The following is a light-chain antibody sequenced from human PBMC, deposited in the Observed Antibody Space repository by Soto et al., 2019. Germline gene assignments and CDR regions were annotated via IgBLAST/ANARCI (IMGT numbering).Light chain of an antibody. CDR2: KAS. CDR3: QHYNSYSEA. CDR1: QTISSW. Sequence: DIQMTQSPSPLSGSVGDRVTITCRASQTISSWLAWYRQKPGKAPKLMIYKASTLKSGVPSRFSGSGSGTECTLTISSLQPDDFATYYCQHYNSYSEAFGQGTKVDIK. J-gene: IGKJ1*01. V-gene: IGKV1-5*03.